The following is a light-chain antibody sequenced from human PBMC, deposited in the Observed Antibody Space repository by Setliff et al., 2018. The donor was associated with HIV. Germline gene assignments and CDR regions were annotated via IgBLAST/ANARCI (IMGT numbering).Light chain of an antibody. Sequence: QSVLTQAPSGSGAPGQRVTISCTGSSSNIGAGYDVHWYQQLPGTAPKLLIYGNNNRPSGVPDRFSGSKSATSASLAITGLQAEDEADYYCQSYDSSLSGSEVFGGGTKVTV. CDR1: SSNIGAGYD. CDR3: QSYDSSLSGSEV. V-gene: IGLV1-40*01. J-gene: IGLJ2*01. CDR2: GNN.